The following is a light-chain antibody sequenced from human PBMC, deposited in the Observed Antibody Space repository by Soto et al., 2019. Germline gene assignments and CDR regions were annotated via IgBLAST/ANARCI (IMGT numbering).Light chain of an antibody. CDR2: GAS. V-gene: IGKV3-15*01. J-gene: IGKJ5*01. CDR1: QSVSSN. CDR3: QQYYDWPIT. Sequence: ELVMTQSPATLSVSPGERSTRPCSARQSVSSNLAWYQQKPGQAPRPLIYGASTRATDVPARFSGTGSGTEFTLTISSLQSEDFAVYYCQQYYDWPITFGPGTRLEIK.